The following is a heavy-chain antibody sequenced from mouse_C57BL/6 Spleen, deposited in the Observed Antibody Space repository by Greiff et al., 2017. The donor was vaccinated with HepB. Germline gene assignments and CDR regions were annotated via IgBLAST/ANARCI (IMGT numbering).Heavy chain of an antibody. CDR2: IDPANGNT. Sequence: VQLKQSVAELVRPGASVKLSCTASGFNIKNTYMHWVKQRPEQGLEWIGRIDPANGNTKYAPKFQGKDTITADTSSNTADLQLSSLTSEDTAIYYGARGYYGSPYYFDDWGQGTTRTGSS. D-gene: IGHD1-1*01. CDR1: GFNIKNTY. V-gene: IGHV14-3*01. CDR3: ARGYYGSPYYFDD. J-gene: IGHJ2*01.